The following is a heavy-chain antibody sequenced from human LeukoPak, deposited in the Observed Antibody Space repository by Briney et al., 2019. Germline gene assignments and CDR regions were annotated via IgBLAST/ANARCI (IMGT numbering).Heavy chain of an antibody. CDR3: AREVPWVWNFDL. V-gene: IGHV4-59*12. J-gene: IGHJ2*01. D-gene: IGHD1-26*01. CDR1: GGSISSYY. Sequence: SETLSLTCTVFGGSISSYYWSWIRQSPGKGLEWIGYIFYSGSTNYNPSLKSRVTISVDTSKNQFSLKLSSVTAADTAVYYCAREVPWVWNFDLWGRGTLVTVSS. CDR2: IFYSGST.